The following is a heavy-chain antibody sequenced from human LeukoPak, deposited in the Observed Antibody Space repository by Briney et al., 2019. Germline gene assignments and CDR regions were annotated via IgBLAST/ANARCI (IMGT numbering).Heavy chain of an antibody. Sequence: GGSLRLSCAASGFTLSNHVMHWVRQAPGKGLEWLALIWTDGSYKRYTDSVKGRFTISRDNSKNTLYLQMNSLRADDTAVYYCAKEEWGDLDYWGQGTLVTVSS. CDR2: IWTDGSYK. CDR3: AKEEWGDLDY. V-gene: IGHV3-30*02. D-gene: IGHD3-3*01. J-gene: IGHJ4*02. CDR1: GFTLSNHV.